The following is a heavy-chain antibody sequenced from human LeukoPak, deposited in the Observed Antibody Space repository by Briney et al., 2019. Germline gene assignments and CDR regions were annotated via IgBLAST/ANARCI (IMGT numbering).Heavy chain of an antibody. CDR3: ARDKASSGWYYFEY. J-gene: IGHJ4*02. D-gene: IGHD6-19*01. V-gene: IGHV3-48*01. CDR1: GFSLSHYC. CDR2: ISSTSDII. Sequence: GGSLRLSCAASGFSLSHYCMNWFRQAPGKGLEWVSFISSTSDIIYYADSVKGRFTASRDNARNTLYLQMHSLRAEDTSVYYCARDKASSGWYYFEYWGQGALVTVSS.